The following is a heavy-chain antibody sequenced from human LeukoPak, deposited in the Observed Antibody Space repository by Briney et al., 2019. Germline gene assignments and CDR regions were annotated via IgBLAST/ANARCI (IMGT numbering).Heavy chain of an antibody. J-gene: IGHJ5*02. D-gene: IGHD3-10*01. CDR3: ARLTLLWFGELLIPGWFDP. CDR1: GGSISSYY. V-gene: IGHV4-59*08. CDR2: IYYSGST. Sequence: SETLSLTCTVSGGSISSYYWSWIRQPPGKGLEWIGYIYYSGSTNYSPSLKSRVTISVDTSKNQFSLKLSSVTAADTAVYYCARLTLLWFGELLIPGWFDPWGQGTLVTVSS.